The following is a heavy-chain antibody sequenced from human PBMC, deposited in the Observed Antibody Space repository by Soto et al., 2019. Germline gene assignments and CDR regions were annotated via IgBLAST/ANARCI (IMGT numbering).Heavy chain of an antibody. CDR3: AKEGYCSGGSCYARSDAFDI. D-gene: IGHD2-15*01. Sequence: GGSLRLSCAASGFTFSSYAMSWVRQAPGKGLEWVSAISGSGGSTYYADSVKGRFTISRDNSKNTLYLQMNSLRAEDTAVYYCAKEGYCSGGSCYARSDAFDIWGQGTMVTVSS. CDR1: GFTFSSYA. CDR2: ISGSGGST. J-gene: IGHJ3*02. V-gene: IGHV3-23*01.